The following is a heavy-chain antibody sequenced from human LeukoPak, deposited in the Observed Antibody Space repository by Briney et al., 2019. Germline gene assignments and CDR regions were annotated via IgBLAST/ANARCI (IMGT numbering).Heavy chain of an antibody. V-gene: IGHV1-2*04. CDR3: ARGRAVGAMTPTPFDY. CDR1: GYTFTGYY. D-gene: IGHD1-26*01. CDR2: INPNSGGT. J-gene: IGHJ4*02. Sequence: GASVKVSCKASGYTFTGYYMHWVRQAPGQGLEWMGWINPNSGGTNYAQKFQGWVTMTRDTSISTAYMELSRLRSDDTAVYYCARGRAVGAMTPTPFDYWGQGTLVTVSS.